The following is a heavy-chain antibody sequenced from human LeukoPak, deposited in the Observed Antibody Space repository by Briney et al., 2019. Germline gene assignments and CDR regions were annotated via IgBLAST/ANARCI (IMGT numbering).Heavy chain of an antibody. CDR1: GGSISSYY. V-gene: IGHV4-59*01. J-gene: IGHJ3*02. CDR2: IYYSGST. Sequence: SETLSLTCTVSGGSISSYYWSWIRQPPGKGLEWIGYIYYSGSTNYNPSLKSRVTISVDTSKDQFSLKLSSVTAADTAVYYCTRGYGDDAFDIWGQGTMVTVSS. CDR3: TRGYGDDAFDI. D-gene: IGHD4-17*01.